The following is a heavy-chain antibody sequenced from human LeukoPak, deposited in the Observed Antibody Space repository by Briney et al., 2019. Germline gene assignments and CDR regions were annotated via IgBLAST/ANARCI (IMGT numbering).Heavy chain of an antibody. Sequence: GASVKVSCKASGYTFTSYAMNWVRQAPGQGLEWMGRINPNSGGTNYAQKFQGRVTMTRDTSISTAYMELSRLRSDDTAVYYCARAEQEDFWGTCCSLDYWGQGTLVTVSS. CDR2: INPNSGGT. D-gene: IGHD3-3*01. J-gene: IGHJ4*02. V-gene: IGHV1-2*06. CDR1: GYTFTSYA. CDR3: ARAEQEDFWGTCCSLDY.